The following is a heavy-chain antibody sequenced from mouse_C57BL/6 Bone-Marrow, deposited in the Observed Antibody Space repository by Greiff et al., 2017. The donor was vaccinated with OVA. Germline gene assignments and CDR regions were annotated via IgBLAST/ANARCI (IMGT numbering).Heavy chain of an antibody. CDR3: TTYDYYGSSPPFDY. V-gene: IGHV14-4*01. J-gene: IGHJ2*01. Sequence: VQLKESGAELVRPGASVKLSCTASGFNIKDDYMHWVKQRPEQGLEWIGWIDPENGDTEYASKFQGKATITADTSSNTAYLQLSSLTSEDTAVYYGTTYDYYGSSPPFDYWGQGTTLTVSS. CDR2: IDPENGDT. D-gene: IGHD1-1*01. CDR1: GFNIKDDY.